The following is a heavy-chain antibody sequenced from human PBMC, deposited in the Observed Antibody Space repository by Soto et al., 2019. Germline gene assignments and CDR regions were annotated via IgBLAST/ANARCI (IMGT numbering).Heavy chain of an antibody. CDR1: GDTFTSHT. V-gene: IGHV1-69*06. D-gene: IGHD1-7*01. CDR3: AIDITGTSIGFDP. Sequence: VQLVQSGAEVKKPGSSVRVSCETSGDTFTSHTVNWLRQALGQGLEWMGGIIPVFGSPNYAEKFQGRLTITADTSTNTAYMELRRLKSEDTAVYFWAIDITGTSIGFDPWGQGTLVTVSS. CDR2: IIPVFGSP. J-gene: IGHJ5*02.